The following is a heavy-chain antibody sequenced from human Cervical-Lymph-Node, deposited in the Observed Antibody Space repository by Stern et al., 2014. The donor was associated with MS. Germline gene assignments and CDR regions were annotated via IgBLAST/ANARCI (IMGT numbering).Heavy chain of an antibody. CDR3: ARAYSGSYYEPFDY. J-gene: IGHJ4*02. CDR1: GFTFSSYG. D-gene: IGHD1-26*01. V-gene: IGHV3-33*01. CDR2: IWYDGSNN. Sequence: VQLVESGGGVVQPGRSLRLSCAAAGFTFSSYGMHWVRQAPGKGLEWVAVIWYDGSNNSYADSVKGRFTISRDNSKNTLYLQMNSLRAEDTAVYYCARAYSGSYYEPFDYWGQGTLVTVSS.